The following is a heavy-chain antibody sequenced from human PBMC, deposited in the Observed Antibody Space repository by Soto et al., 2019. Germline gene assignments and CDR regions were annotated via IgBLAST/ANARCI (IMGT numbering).Heavy chain of an antibody. J-gene: IGHJ4*02. CDR1: GGSISSSNW. Sequence: PSETLSLTCAVSGGSISSSNWWSWVRQPPGKGLEWIGEIYHSGSTNYNPSLKSRVTISVDKSKNQFSLKLSSVTAADTAVYYCATDSGSYPGNYFDYWGQGTLVTVSS. CDR2: IYHSGST. V-gene: IGHV4-4*02. CDR3: ATDSGSYPGNYFDY. D-gene: IGHD1-26*01.